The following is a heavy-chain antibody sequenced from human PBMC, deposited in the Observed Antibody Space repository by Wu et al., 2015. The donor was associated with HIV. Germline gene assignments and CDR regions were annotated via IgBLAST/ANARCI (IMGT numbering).Heavy chain of an antibody. J-gene: IGHJ5*02. V-gene: IGHV1-69*14. CDR3: ARAPKYYYDSSGTPGWFDP. Sequence: QVQLVQSGAEVKKPGSSVKVSCKASGGTFSTYAISWVRQAPGQGLEWMGGILPTFGAADYAQKFRGRVTITADKSTSTAFMELNRLTSDDTAVYYCARAPKYYYDSSGTPGWFDPWGQGTLVTVSS. CDR2: ILPTFGAA. CDR1: GGTFSTYA. D-gene: IGHD3-22*01.